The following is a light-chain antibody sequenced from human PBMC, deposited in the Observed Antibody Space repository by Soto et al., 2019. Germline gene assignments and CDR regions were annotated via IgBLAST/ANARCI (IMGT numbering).Light chain of an antibody. CDR1: RGIGNA. V-gene: IGKV1-27*01. J-gene: IGKJ1*01. CDR3: QKYDSAPT. Sequence: DIQMTQSPSSLSASVGDRGTITCRPSRGIGNALAWYQQKPGTVPKLLIHSASTLQSGVPSRFSGSGSGTDFTLTISSLQPEDVASYYCQKYDSAPTFGPGTKVDIK. CDR2: SAS.